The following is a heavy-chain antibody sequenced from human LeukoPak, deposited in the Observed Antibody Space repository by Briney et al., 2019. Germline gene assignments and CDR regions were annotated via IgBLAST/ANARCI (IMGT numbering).Heavy chain of an antibody. CDR1: GYSISSGYY. D-gene: IGHD3-22*01. J-gene: IGHJ4*02. CDR2: IYHSGST. Sequence: PSETLSLTCAVSGYSISSGYYWGWIRQPPGKGLEWIGSIYHSGSTYYNPSLKSRVTISVDTSKNLFSLKLSSVTAADTAVYYCARPGRYYDTTDFDYWGQGTLGTVSS. V-gene: IGHV4-38-2*01. CDR3: ARPGRYYDTTDFDY.